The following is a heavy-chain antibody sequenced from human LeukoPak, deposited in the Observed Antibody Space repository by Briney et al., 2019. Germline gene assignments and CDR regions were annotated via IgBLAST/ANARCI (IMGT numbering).Heavy chain of an antibody. CDR2: ISSSSSYI. CDR1: GFPFTNAW. CDR3: ARVFGGNSLGSPDY. D-gene: IGHD4-23*01. Sequence: GSLRLSCAASGFPFTNAWMAWVRQAPGKGLEWVSSISSSSSYIYYADSVKGRFTISRDNAKNSLYLQMNSLRAEDTAVYYCARVFGGNSLGSPDYWGQGTLVTVSS. V-gene: IGHV3-21*01. J-gene: IGHJ4*02.